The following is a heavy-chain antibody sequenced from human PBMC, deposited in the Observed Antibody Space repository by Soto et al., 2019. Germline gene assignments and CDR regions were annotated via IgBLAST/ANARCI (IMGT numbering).Heavy chain of an antibody. J-gene: IGHJ3*02. V-gene: IGHV3-30*18. Sequence: PGGSLRLSCAASGFTFSSYGMHWVRQAPGKGLEWVAVISYDGSNKYYADSVKGRFTISRDNSKNTLYLQMNSLRAEDTAVYYCAKDRAARHYDAFDIWGQGTMVTVSS. CDR1: GFTFSSYG. CDR2: ISYDGSNK. CDR3: AKDRAARHYDAFDI. D-gene: IGHD6-6*01.